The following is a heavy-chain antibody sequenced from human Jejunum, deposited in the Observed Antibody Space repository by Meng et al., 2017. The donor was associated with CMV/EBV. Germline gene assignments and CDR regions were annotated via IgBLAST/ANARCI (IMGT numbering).Heavy chain of an antibody. D-gene: IGHD3-22*01. V-gene: IGHV4-4*07. J-gene: IGHJ4*02. Sequence: QVHRKETGQGLVRPSETLSPTCSVSGDSINNHFWSWIRQPAGKKLEWIGRISSSGNTNYTPSFKSRVIMSLDTSNNQFFLKLTSVTAADTALYYCARGESRGYYYFDYWGQGILVTVSS. CDR1: GDSINNHF. CDR3: ARGESRGYYYFDY. CDR2: ISSSGNT.